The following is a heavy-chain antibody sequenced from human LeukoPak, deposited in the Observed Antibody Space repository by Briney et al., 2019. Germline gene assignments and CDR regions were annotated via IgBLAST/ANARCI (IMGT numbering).Heavy chain of an antibody. J-gene: IGHJ3*02. V-gene: IGHV3-23*01. CDR3: AKGLSSGWYNAFDI. Sequence: PGGSLRLSCAVSGFTFSSYAMSWVRQAPGKGLEWVSAISGSGGSTSYADSVKGRFTISRDNIKNTLYLQMNSLRAEDTAVYYCAKGLSSGWYNAFDIWGQGTMVTVSS. CDR1: GFTFSSYA. D-gene: IGHD6-19*01. CDR2: ISGSGGST.